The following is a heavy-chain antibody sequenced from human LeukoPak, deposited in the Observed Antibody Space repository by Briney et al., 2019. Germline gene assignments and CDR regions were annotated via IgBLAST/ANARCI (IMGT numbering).Heavy chain of an antibody. CDR3: AIDSGSSPTFDY. Sequence: SETLSLTRTVSGAPLSVSFWLWPRQSPGKGLEWIAQISYTGNTNYNPSLKSRVTISVDTSKNQFSLRLSSVTAAYTAVYECAIDSGSSPTFDYWGQGTLVTVSS. CDR1: GAPLSVSF. J-gene: IGHJ4*02. D-gene: IGHD1-26*01. CDR2: ISYTGNT. V-gene: IGHV4-59*01.